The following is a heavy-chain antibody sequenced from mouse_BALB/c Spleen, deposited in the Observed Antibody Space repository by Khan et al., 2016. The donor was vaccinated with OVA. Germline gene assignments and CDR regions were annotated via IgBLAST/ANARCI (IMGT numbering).Heavy chain of an antibody. CDR2: ISYSGST. V-gene: IGHV3-1*02. CDR1: GYSITSGYG. CDR3: ARTARIKY. Sequence: ASRSLSLTCTVTGYSITSGYGWNWIRQFPGNKLEWMGYISYSGSTNYNPSLKSRISITRDTSKNQFFLQLNSVTTEDTATYYCARTARIKYWGQGTTLTVSS. J-gene: IGHJ2*01. D-gene: IGHD1-2*01.